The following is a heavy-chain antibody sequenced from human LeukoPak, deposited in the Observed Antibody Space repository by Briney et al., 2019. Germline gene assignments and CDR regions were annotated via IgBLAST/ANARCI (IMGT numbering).Heavy chain of an antibody. Sequence: SETLSLTCTVSGYSITSAYYWGWIRQPPGKGLEWIGSFFLKGSTYYNPSLKSRVTISVDTSKNQFSLKLSSVTAADTAVYYCARVPPEGGDAFISGAKGQWSPSLQ. CDR3: ARVPPEGGDAFIS. CDR2: FFLKGST. V-gene: IGHV4-38-2*02. D-gene: IGHD2-15*01. CDR1: GYSITSAYY. J-gene: IGHJ3*02.